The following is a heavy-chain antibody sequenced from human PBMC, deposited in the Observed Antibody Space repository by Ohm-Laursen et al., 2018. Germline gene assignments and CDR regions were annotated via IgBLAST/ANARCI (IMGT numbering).Heavy chain of an antibody. V-gene: IGHV4-39*01. CDR2: IYYSGST. CDR1: GGSITSSNYY. CDR3: ARAVDYDLLTGYYLRGNDWFDA. Sequence: TLSLTWAVSGGSITSSNYYWGWIRQPPGKGLEWIGSIYYSGSTYYNPSLKSRVTISVDTSKNQLSLKLSSVTAADTAVYYCARAVDYDLLTGYYLRGNDWFDAWGQGTLVTVSS. D-gene: IGHD3-9*01. J-gene: IGHJ5*02.